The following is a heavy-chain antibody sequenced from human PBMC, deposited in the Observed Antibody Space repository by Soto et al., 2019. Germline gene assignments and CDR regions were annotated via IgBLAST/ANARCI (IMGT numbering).Heavy chain of an antibody. Sequence: GESLKISCKGSGYSFTSYWIGWVRQMPGKGLEWMGIIYPGDSDTRYSPSFQGQVTISADKSISTAYLQWSSLKASDTAMYYCARHITRGYDYYYYYYMDVWGKGTTVTVSS. CDR2: IYPGDSDT. V-gene: IGHV5-51*01. CDR1: GYSFTSYW. J-gene: IGHJ6*03. D-gene: IGHD5-12*01. CDR3: ARHITRGYDYYYYYYMDV.